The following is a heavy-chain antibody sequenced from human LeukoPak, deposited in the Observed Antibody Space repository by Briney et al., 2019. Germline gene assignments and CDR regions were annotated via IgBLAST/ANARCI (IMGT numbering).Heavy chain of an antibody. D-gene: IGHD6-13*01. CDR2: INPNSGGT. J-gene: IGHJ4*02. CDR3: ARLYSSSWYFYLAYRWGRIDY. CDR1: GGTFSSYA. V-gene: IGHV1-2*02. Sequence: ASVKVSFKASGGTFSSYAISWVRQAPGQGLEWMGWINPNSGGTNYAQKFQGRVTMTRDTSISTAYMELSRLRSDDTAVYYCARLYSSSWYFYLAYRWGRIDYWGQGTLVTVSS.